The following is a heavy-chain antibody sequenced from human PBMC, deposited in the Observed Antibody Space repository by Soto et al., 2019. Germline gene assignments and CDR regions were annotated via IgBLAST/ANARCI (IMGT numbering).Heavy chain of an antibody. V-gene: IGHV4-39*07. D-gene: IGHD6-13*01. CDR3: ARGTSWQLPFDY. J-gene: IGHJ4*02. CDR1: GGSISSSSYY. Sequence: PSETLSLTCTVSGGSISSSSYYWGWIRQPPGKGLEWIGSIYYSGSTYYNPSLKSRVTISVDTSKNQFSLKVSSVTAADTAVYYCARGTSWQLPFDYWGQGTLVTVSS. CDR2: IYYSGST.